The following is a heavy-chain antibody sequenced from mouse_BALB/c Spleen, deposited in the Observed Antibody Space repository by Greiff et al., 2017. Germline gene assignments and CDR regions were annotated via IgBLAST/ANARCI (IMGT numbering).Heavy chain of an antibody. CDR1: GFTFSSYA. CDR3: AGEGAKYGNFYAMDY. J-gene: IGHJ4*01. Sequence: EVNVVESGGGLVKPGGSLKLSCAASGFTFSSYAMSWVRQTPEKRLEWVASISSGGSTYYPDSVKGRFTISRDNARNILYLQMSSLRSEDTAMYYCAGEGAKYGNFYAMDYWGQGTSVTVSS. D-gene: IGHD2-10*02. V-gene: IGHV5-6-5*01. CDR2: ISSGGST.